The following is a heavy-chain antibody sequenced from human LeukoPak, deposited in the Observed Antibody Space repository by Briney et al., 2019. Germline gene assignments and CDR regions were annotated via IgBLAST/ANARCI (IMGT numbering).Heavy chain of an antibody. CDR2: INHSGST. J-gene: IGHJ4*02. Sequence: SETLSLTCAVYGGSFSGYYWSWIRQPPGKGLEWIGEINHSGSTNYNPSLKSRVTISVDTSKNQFSLKLSSVTAADTAVYYCARERWSTFGYWGQGTLVTVSS. V-gene: IGHV4-34*01. D-gene: IGHD4-23*01. CDR3: ARERWSTFGY. CDR1: GGSFSGYY.